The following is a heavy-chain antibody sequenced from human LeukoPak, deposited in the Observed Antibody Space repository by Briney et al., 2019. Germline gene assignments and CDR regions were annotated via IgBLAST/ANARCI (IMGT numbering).Heavy chain of an antibody. D-gene: IGHD2-2*01. CDR2: INHSGST. CDR3: ARGALGYCSSTSCRYYYGMDV. CDR1: GGSFSGYY. J-gene: IGHJ6*02. Sequence: SSETLSLTCAVYGGSFSGYYWSWIRQPPGKGLEWIGEINHSGSTNYNPSLKSRVTISVDTSKNQFSLKLSSVTAADTAVYYCARGALGYCSSTSCRYYYGMDVWGQGTMVTVSS. V-gene: IGHV4-34*01.